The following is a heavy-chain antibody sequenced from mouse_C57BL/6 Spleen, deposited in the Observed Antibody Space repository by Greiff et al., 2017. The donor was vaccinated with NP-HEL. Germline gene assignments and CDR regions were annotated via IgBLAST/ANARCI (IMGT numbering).Heavy chain of an antibody. CDR3: AREEDNYYGSSYGY. J-gene: IGHJ2*01. CDR1: GYTFTSYW. V-gene: IGHV1-52*01. CDR2: IDTSDSES. D-gene: IGHD1-1*01. Sequence: QVQLQQPGAELVRPGSSVKLSCKASGYTFTSYWMHWVKQRPIQGLEWIGNIDTSDSESHYIQKFKDKATLTVDKSSSTAYMQLSSLTYDDSAVYYGAREEDNYYGSSYGYWGQGTTLTVSS.